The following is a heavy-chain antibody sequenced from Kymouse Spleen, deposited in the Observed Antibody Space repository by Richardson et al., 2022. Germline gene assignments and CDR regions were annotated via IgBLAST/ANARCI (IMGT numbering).Heavy chain of an antibody. CDR1: GGSFSGYY. CDR2: INHSGST. J-gene: IGHJ5*02. D-gene: IGHD2-2*02. V-gene: IGHV4-34*01. Sequence: QVQLQQWGAGLLKPSETLSLTCAVYGGSFSGYYWSWIRQPPGKGLEWIGEINHSGSTNYNPSLKSRVTISVDTSKNQFSLKLSSVTAADTAVYYCARGPGYCSSTSCGGFDPWGQGTLVTVSS. CDR3: ARGPGYCSSTSCGGFDP.